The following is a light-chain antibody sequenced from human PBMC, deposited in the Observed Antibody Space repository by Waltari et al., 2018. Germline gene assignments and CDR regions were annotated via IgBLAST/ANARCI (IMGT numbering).Light chain of an antibody. CDR3: QSYDISLNGWV. CDR2: DNR. J-gene: IGLJ3*02. CDR1: STTLGPAYE. Sequence: QSVRTQPPSVSGAPGPRVTISRTGNSTTLGPAYEVHWYQQFPGPAPRLLLFDNRNRPSGVPDRFSGSKSGTSASLAITGLQAEDEADYYCQSYDISLNGWVFGGGTKLTVL. V-gene: IGLV1-40*01.